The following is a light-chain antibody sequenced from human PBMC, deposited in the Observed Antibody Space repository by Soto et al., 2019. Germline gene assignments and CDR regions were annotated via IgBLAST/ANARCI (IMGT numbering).Light chain of an antibody. CDR3: HHYYSDPPWT. CDR1: QSVLYSFNNKNY. J-gene: IGKJ1*01. V-gene: IGKV4-1*01. CDR2: WAS. Sequence: DIVMTQSPDSLAVSLGERATINCRSSQSVLYSFNNKNYLGWYQQKPGQAPKLLIYWASTRESGVPDRFSGSVSGTDFTLTISSLQSEDVAVYYCHHYYSDPPWTFGQGTKVEIK.